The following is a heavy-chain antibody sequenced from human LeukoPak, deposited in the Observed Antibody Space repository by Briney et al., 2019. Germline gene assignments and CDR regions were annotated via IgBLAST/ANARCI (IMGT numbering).Heavy chain of an antibody. Sequence: GGSLRLSCAASGFTFSSYAMSWVRQAPGKGLEWVSAISGSGGSTYYADSVTGRFTISRDNSKNTLYLQMNSLRAEDTAVYYCAKDRIAVAAHNWFDPWGQGTLVTVSS. V-gene: IGHV3-23*01. CDR1: GFTFSSYA. CDR3: AKDRIAVAAHNWFDP. CDR2: ISGSGGST. D-gene: IGHD6-19*01. J-gene: IGHJ5*02.